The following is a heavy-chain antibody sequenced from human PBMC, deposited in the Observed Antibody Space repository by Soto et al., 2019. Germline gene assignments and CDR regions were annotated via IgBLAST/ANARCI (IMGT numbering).Heavy chain of an antibody. D-gene: IGHD2-2*01. CDR3: ARETKYCSSTSCRKKNYYYGMDV. J-gene: IGHJ6*02. CDR2: IIPIFGTA. V-gene: IGHV1-69*13. Sequence: SVKVAWKASGGTFSSYAISWVRQAPGQGLEWMGGIIPIFGTANYAQKFQGRVTITADESTSTAYMELSSLRSEDTAVYYCARETKYCSSTSCRKKNYYYGMDVWGQGTTVTVSS. CDR1: GGTFSSYA.